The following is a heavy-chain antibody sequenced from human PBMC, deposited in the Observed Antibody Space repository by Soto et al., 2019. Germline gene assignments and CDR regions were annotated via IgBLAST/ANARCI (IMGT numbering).Heavy chain of an antibody. Sequence: PSETLSLTCTVSGGSISSSSYYWGWIRQHPGKGLEWIGSIYYSGSTYYNPSLKSRVTISVDTSKNQFSLKLSSVTAADTAAYSSARYTPYSGRYTDPGEDYWGQGTLVTVSS. CDR2: IYYSGST. V-gene: IGHV4-39*01. D-gene: IGHD1-26*01. CDR3: ARYTPYSGRYTDPGEDY. J-gene: IGHJ4*02. CDR1: GGSISSSSYY.